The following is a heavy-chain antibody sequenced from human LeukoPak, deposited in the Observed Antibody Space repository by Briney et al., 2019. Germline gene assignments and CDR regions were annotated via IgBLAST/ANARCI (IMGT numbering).Heavy chain of an antibody. CDR1: GFTVSSNY. CDR2: IYSGGST. D-gene: IGHD4-17*01. CDR3: ARRGYGDYAPFDY. V-gene: IGHV3-66*04. J-gene: IGHJ4*02. Sequence: PGGSLRLSCAVSGFTVSSNYMSWVRQAPGKGLEWVSIIYSGGSTYYADSVKGRFTISRDNSKNTLYLQMNSLRAEDTAVYYCARRGYGDYAPFDYWGQGTLVTVPS.